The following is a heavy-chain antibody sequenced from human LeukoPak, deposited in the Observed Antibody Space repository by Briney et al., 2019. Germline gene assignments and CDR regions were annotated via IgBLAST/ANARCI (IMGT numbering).Heavy chain of an antibody. D-gene: IGHD2-2*01. CDR2: INHSGST. CDR3: ARHSRKYCSSTSCLYYYYYYMDV. CDR1: GGSFSGYY. Sequence: PSETLSLTCAVYGGSFSGYYWSWIRQPPGKGLEWIGEINHSGSTNYNPSLKSRVTISVDTSKNQFSLKLSSVTAADTAVYYCARHSRKYCSSTSCLYYYYYYMDVWGKGTTVTVSS. J-gene: IGHJ6*03. V-gene: IGHV4-34*01.